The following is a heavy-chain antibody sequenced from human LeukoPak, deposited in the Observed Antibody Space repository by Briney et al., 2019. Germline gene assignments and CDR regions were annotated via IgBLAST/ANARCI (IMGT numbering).Heavy chain of an antibody. D-gene: IGHD3-10*01. Sequence: ASVKVSCKASGYTFTCYYMHWVRQAPGQGLEWMGWINPNSGGTNYAQKFQGRVTMTRDTSISTAYMELSRLRSDDTAVYYCARATTMVRGVIIDDAFDIWGQGTMVTVSS. CDR2: INPNSGGT. J-gene: IGHJ3*02. CDR1: GYTFTCYY. V-gene: IGHV1-2*02. CDR3: ARATTMVRGVIIDDAFDI.